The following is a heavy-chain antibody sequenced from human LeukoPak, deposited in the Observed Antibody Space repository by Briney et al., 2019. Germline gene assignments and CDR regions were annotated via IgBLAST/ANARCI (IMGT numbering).Heavy chain of an antibody. CDR1: GGSISSYY. V-gene: IGHV4-59*01. CDR3: ARYSYGILFDY. D-gene: IGHD5-18*01. J-gene: IGHJ4*02. CDR2: IYYSGST. Sequence: SETLSLTCTVSGGSISSYYWSWIRQAPGKVLEWIGYIYYSGSTYYNPSLKSRVTISVDTSKNQFSLKLSSVTAADTAVYYCARYSYGILFDYWGQGTLVTVSS.